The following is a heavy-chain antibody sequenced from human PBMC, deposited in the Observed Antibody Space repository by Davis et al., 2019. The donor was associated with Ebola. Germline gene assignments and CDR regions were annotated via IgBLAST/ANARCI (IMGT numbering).Heavy chain of an antibody. V-gene: IGHV4-34*01. D-gene: IGHD1-26*01. CDR3: ARGVGAEIGYYFDY. Sequence: SETLSLTCAVYGGSFSGYYWSWIRQPPGKGLEWIGEIYHSGSTNYNPSLKSRVTISVDKSKNQFSLKLSSVTAADTAVYYCARGVGAEIGYYFDYWGQGTLVTVSS. J-gene: IGHJ4*02. CDR2: IYHSGST. CDR1: GGSFSGYY.